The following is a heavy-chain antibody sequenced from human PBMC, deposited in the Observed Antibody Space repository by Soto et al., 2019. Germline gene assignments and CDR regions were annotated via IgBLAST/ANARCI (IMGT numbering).Heavy chain of an antibody. V-gene: IGHV3-23*01. Sequence: GGSLRLSCAASGFTFSSYAMSWVRQAPGKGLEWVSAISGSGGSTYYADSVKGRFTISRDNSKNTLYLQMNSLRAEDTAVYYCAKVRGGSDIVVVVAAEYYFDYWGQGTLVTVSS. CDR1: GFTFSSYA. D-gene: IGHD2-15*01. J-gene: IGHJ4*02. CDR2: ISGSGGST. CDR3: AKVRGGSDIVVVVAAEYYFDY.